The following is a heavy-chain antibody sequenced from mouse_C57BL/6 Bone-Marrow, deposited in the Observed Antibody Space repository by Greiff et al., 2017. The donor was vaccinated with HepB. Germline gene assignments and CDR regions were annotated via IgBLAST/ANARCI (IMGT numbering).Heavy chain of an antibody. D-gene: IGHD1-1*01. CDR1: GYAFSSYW. CDR3: AREGTTVVDIWAMDY. V-gene: IGHV1-80*01. J-gene: IGHJ4*01. CDR2: IYPGDGDT. Sequence: QVQLKQSGAELVKPGASVKISCKASGYAFSSYWMNWVKQRPGKGLEWIGQIYPGDGDTNYNGKFKGKATLTADKSSSTAYMQLSSLTSEDSAVYFCAREGTTVVDIWAMDYWGQGTSVTVSS.